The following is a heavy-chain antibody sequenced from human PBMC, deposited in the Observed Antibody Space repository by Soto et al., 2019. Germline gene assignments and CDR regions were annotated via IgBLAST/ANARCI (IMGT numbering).Heavy chain of an antibody. CDR3: AHRPNWGMNGLGP. D-gene: IGHD3-16*01. CDR1: GFSLNSGGGG. CDR2: IYWTDDK. V-gene: IGHV2-5*01. Sequence: QITLKESGPTQVKPTQTLTLTCTLSGFSLNSGGGGVVWLRQAPEKALEWLALIYWTDDKRYSPSLRSRLTITKDTSRNHIVLTMTNVDPGDTGTYYCAHRPNWGMNGLGPWGHGTTVTVSS. J-gene: IGHJ6*02.